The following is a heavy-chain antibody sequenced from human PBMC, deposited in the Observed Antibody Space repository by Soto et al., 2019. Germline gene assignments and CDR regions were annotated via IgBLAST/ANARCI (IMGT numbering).Heavy chain of an antibody. CDR2: IIPVFGTT. CDR3: SISNSYGRGDF. J-gene: IGHJ4*02. V-gene: IGHV1-69*01. Sequence: QVQLVQSGAEVKKPGSSVRGSCKASGGTLNSYTISWVRQAPGQGLEWMGGIIPVFGTTDDAQKFQGRVTITADQSTGTAYLDLFSLRSEDTVIYYFSISNSYGRGDFWGQGTLVTVSS. CDR1: GGTLNSYT. D-gene: IGHD4-17*01.